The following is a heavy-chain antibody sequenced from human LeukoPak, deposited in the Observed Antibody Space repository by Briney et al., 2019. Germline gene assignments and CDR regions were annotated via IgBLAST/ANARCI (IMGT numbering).Heavy chain of an antibody. Sequence: SETLSLTCTVSGGSISSYYWSWIRQPAGKGLEWIGRIYTSGSTNYNPSLKSRVTMSVDTSKNQFSLKLSSVTAADTAVYYCARGLGVTARTDDVFDIWGQGTMVTVSS. V-gene: IGHV4-4*07. D-gene: IGHD2-21*02. CDR1: GGSISSYY. CDR3: ARGLGVTARTDDVFDI. CDR2: IYTSGST. J-gene: IGHJ3*02.